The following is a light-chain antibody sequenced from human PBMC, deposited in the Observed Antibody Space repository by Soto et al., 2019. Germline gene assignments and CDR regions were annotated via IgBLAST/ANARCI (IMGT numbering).Light chain of an antibody. Sequence: DIVMTQSPDSLAVSLGERATINCKSSQSVLFSSNNKNYLAWYQQKPGQPPKLLIYWASTREYGVPDRFSGSGSGTDFTLTIGSLQAEDVALYFSQQYLGTPPTFGQGTKVDIK. CDR2: WAS. CDR3: QQYLGTPPT. J-gene: IGKJ1*01. CDR1: QSVLFSSNNKNY. V-gene: IGKV4-1*01.